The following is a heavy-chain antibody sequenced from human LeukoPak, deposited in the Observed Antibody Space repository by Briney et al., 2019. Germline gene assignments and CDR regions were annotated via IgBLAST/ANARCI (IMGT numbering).Heavy chain of an antibody. D-gene: IGHD3/OR15-3a*01. J-gene: IGHJ6*02. CDR1: GFTFSSYS. CDR3: ARDLDYGFYYGMDV. Sequence: GGSLGLSCAASGFTFSSYSMNWVRQAPGKGLEWVSSISSSSSYIYYADSVKGRFTISRDNAKNSLYLQMNSLRAEDTAVYYCARDLDYGFYYGMDVWGQGTTVTVSS. V-gene: IGHV3-21*01. CDR2: ISSSSSYI.